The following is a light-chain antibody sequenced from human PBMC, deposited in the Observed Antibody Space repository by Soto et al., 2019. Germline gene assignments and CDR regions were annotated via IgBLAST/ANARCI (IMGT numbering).Light chain of an antibody. J-gene: IGLJ1*01. CDR2: EVT. CDR1: SSDVGSYNL. Sequence: QSVLTQPASVSGSPGRSITISCTGTSSDVGSYNLVSWYQQHPGKAPKLMIYEVTKRPSGVSNRFSGSKSGDTASLTISGLQAEDEADYYCCSYASRNSYVFGTGTKVTVL. V-gene: IGLV2-23*02. CDR3: CSYASRNSYV.